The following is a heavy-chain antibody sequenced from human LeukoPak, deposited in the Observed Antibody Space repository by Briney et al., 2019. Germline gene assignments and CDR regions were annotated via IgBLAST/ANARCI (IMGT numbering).Heavy chain of an antibody. CDR3: ARRIGYYYGMDV. CDR1: GFTVSSST. CDR2: IYSGGST. V-gene: IGHV3-53*04. Sequence: GGSLRLSCAGSGFTVSSSTMSWVRQAPGKGLEWVSVIYSGGSTYYADSVKGRFTISRHNSKNTLYLQMNSLRAEDTAVYYCARRIGYYYGMDVWGQGTTVTVSS. J-gene: IGHJ6*02.